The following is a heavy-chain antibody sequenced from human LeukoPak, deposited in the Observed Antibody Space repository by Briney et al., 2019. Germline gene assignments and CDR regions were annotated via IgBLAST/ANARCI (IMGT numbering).Heavy chain of an antibody. CDR3: ARRTDTRGYRRFDY. V-gene: IGHV4-39*07. D-gene: IGHD5-18*01. J-gene: IGHJ4*02. CDR1: GGSISSSSYY. CDR2: INHSGST. Sequence: SETLSLTCTVSGGSISSSSYYWSWIRQPPGKGLEWIGEINHSGSTNYNPSLKSRVTISVDTSKNQFSLKLSSVPAADTAVYYCARRTDTRGYRRFDYWGQGTLVTVSS.